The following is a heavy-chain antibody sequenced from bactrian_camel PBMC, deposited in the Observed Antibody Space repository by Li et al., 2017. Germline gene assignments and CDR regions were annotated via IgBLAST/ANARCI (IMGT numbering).Heavy chain of an antibody. CDR3: AAGRRRDPNTNYDA. D-gene: IGHD3*01. J-gene: IGHJ4*01. CDR2: ISRYGST. V-gene: IGHV3S67*01. Sequence: VQLVESGGGSVQAGGSLRLSCTSSRYTGSCYLMGWFRQAPGNEREGVASISRYGSTYYADSVKGRFTISRDTANTVYLRMNSLKFEDTAVYYCAAGRRRDPNTNYDARGQGTQVTVS. CDR1: RYTGSCYL.